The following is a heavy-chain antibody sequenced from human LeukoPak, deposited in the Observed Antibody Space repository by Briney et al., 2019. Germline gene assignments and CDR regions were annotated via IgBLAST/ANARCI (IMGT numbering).Heavy chain of an antibody. CDR3: ARDDPYTAAAGADY. CDR2: ISVYNGNT. D-gene: IGHD6-13*01. Sequence: ASVKVSCKVSGYTITSYGISWVRQAPGQGLEWMGWISVYNGNTNYAQKVQDRVTMTTDPSTTTAYMELRSLRPDDTAVYYCARDDPYTAAAGADYWGQGTLVTVSS. CDR1: GYTITSYG. J-gene: IGHJ4*02. V-gene: IGHV1-18*01.